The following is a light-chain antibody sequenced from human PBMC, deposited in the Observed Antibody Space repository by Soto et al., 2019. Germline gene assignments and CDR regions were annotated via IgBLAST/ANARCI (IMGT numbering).Light chain of an antibody. CDR2: MIS. CDR1: QSLVHSAGNTY. Sequence: VMTQTPLSSPVTLGQPASISCRSSQSLVHSAGNTYLSWLHQRPGQPPRLLIYMISNRFSGVPDRFSGSGAGTDFTLKISRVEADDVGVYYCMQATQPYTFGQGTKLEIK. J-gene: IGKJ2*01. V-gene: IGKV2-24*01. CDR3: MQATQPYT.